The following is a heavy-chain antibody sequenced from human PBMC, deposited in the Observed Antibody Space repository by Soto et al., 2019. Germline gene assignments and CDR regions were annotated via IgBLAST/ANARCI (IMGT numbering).Heavy chain of an antibody. V-gene: IGHV4-30-4*01. CDR1: GSYITSGDYH. Sequence: SEPLSLTCSVSGSYITSGDYHWTWIRQAPGQGLEWIGYISHSETTYYSPALKNRIIISSDFSMNQFSLRLNSVTAADTAVYFCAGFGVGDRDDKWGQGTLVTVSS. D-gene: IGHD2-8*01. CDR2: ISHSETT. CDR3: AGFGVGDRDDK. J-gene: IGHJ4*02.